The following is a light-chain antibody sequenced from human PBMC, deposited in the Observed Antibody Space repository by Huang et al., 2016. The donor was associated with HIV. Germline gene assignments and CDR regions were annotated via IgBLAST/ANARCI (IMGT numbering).Light chain of an antibody. Sequence: DIVMTQSPDSLAVSLGERATINCRSSQSVLYNSNNKNYLALYQQKAGQPPRVLIYWASTRESGVPDRFSGSGSGTDFTLTISSLQAEDVAVYYCQQYYITPRTFGQGTKVEIK. J-gene: IGKJ1*01. V-gene: IGKV4-1*01. CDR3: QQYYITPRT. CDR2: WAS. CDR1: QSVLYNSNNKNY.